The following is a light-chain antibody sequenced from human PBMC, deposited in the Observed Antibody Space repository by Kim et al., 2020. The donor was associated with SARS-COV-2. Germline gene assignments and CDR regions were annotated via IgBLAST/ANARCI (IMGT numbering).Light chain of an antibody. V-gene: IGKV2-28*01. Sequence: DVVMTQSPLSLPVTPGEPASISCRSSQSLLHSNGYNYLDWYLQKPGQSPQLLIYMASNRASGVPDRFSGSGSGTDFTLNISRVEAEDVGVYYCMQARKRPPWTFGPGNKVDIK. CDR2: MAS. CDR3: MQARKRPPWT. CDR1: QSLLHSNGYNY. J-gene: IGKJ1*01.